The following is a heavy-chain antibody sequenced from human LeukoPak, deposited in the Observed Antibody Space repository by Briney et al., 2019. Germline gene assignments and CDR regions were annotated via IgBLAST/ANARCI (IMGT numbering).Heavy chain of an antibody. J-gene: IGHJ5*02. V-gene: IGHV4-34*01. CDR3: ARSRVRFDP. Sequence: SETLSLTCAVYGGSFSGYYWSWIRQPPGKGLEWIGEINHSGSTNYNPSLKSRVTISVDTSKNQFSLKLSSVTAADTAVYYCARSRVRFDPWGQGTLVTVPS. CDR2: INHSGST. CDR1: GGSFSGYY.